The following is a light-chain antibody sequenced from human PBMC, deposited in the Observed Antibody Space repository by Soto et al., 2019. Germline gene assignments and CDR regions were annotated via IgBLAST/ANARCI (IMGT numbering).Light chain of an antibody. CDR2: GAS. CDR3: QQYGSSSWT. Sequence: EIVLTQSPGTLSLSPGERATLSCRASQSVSSSYLAWYQQKPGQAPRLLIYGASSRATGIPDRFSGSGSGTDFTLTISRLVPEEFAVYYCQQYGSSSWTFGQGTKVDIK. V-gene: IGKV3-20*01. CDR1: QSVSSSY. J-gene: IGKJ1*01.